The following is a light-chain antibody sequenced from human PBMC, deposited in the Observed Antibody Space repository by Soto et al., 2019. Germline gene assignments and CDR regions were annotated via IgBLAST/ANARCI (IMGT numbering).Light chain of an antibody. CDR2: DVS. CDR3: SSYASTTRV. CDR1: SSDVGGYNY. V-gene: IGLV2-14*01. J-gene: IGLJ3*02. Sequence: QSVLTQPASVSGSPGQSITISCTGTSSDVGGYNYASWYQQHPGKAPKLMIYDVSNRPSGVSNRFSGSKSGNTASLTISGLQADDEADYYCSSYASTTRVFGGGTKLPVL.